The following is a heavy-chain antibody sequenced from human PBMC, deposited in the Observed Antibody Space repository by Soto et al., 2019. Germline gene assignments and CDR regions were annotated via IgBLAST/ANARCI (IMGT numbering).Heavy chain of an antibody. CDR2: IYYSGST. V-gene: IGHV4-31*03. J-gene: IGHJ4*02. CDR3: AREPLT. CDR1: GGSIRRGGYF. Sequence: XXTMSLASTVCGGSIRRGGYFWSWIRQHPGKGLEWIGYIYYSGSTYYNPSLKSRVTISVDTSKNQFYLKLSSVTAADTAVYYCAREPLTWGQGTLVTVSS.